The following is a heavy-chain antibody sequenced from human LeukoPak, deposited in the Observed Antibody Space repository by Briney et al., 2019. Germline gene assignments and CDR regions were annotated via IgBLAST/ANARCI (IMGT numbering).Heavy chain of an antibody. D-gene: IGHD3-22*01. J-gene: IGHJ4*02. Sequence: SGGSLRLSCAASGFTFDDYGMSWVRQAPGKGLEWVSGINWNGGSTGYADSVKGRFTISRDNAKNSLYLQTNSLRAEDTALYYCARVDYYYDSSGYFRYYFDYWGQGTLVTVSS. CDR2: INWNGGST. V-gene: IGHV3-20*04. CDR3: ARVDYYYDSSGYFRYYFDY. CDR1: GFTFDDYG.